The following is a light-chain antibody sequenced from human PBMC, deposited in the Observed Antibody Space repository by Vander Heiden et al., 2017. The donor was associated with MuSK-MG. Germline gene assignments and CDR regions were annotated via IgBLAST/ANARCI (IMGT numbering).Light chain of an antibody. V-gene: IGLV5-45*01. CDR2: YKSDSDK. Sequence: QAVLTQPASLSASPGASVSPTCTLPSAIDVGTYRIYWYQQKPGSRPRYLLGYKSDSDKQLGSGVPSRFSGSKDVSANVGILLISGLQSEDEADYYCMTWYSSASIFGGGTKLTVL. J-gene: IGLJ2*01. CDR3: MTWYSSASI. CDR1: SAIDVGTYR.